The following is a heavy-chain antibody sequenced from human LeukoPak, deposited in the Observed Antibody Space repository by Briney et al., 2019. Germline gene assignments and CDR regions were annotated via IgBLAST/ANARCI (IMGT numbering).Heavy chain of an antibody. CDR2: IYHSGST. CDR3: ARIASNPLNFWGGYYWEGGYYYYMDV. D-gene: IGHD3-3*01. Sequence: SETLSLTCTVSGYSISSGYYWGWIRQPPGKGLEWIGSIYHSGSTNYNPSLKSRVTISVDTSKNQFSLKLSSVTAADTAVYYCARIASNPLNFWGGYYWEGGYYYYMDVWGKGTTVTVSS. CDR1: GYSISSGYY. J-gene: IGHJ6*03. V-gene: IGHV4-38-2*02.